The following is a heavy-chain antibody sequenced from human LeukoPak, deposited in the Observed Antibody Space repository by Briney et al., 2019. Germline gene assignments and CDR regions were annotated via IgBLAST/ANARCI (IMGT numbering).Heavy chain of an antibody. V-gene: IGHV4-34*01. CDR2: INHSGST. D-gene: IGHD4-17*01. J-gene: IGHJ6*02. Sequence: KPSETLSLTCAVYGGSFSGYYWSWIRQPPGKGLEWIGEINHSGSTNYNPSLKSRVTISVDTSKNQFSLKLSSVTAADTAVYYCARGRYTVTQPSQDTYYYYYYGMDVWGQGTLVTVSS. CDR3: ARGRYTVTQPSQDTYYYYYYGMDV. CDR1: GGSFSGYY.